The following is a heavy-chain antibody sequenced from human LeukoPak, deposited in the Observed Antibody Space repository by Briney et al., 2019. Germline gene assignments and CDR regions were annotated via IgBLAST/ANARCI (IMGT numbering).Heavy chain of an antibody. CDR3: ARGYGGNSGAFDI. V-gene: IGHV3-33*01. CDR1: QFTFRSYG. J-gene: IGHJ3*02. Sequence: GGSLRLSCAASQFTFRSYGMHWVRQAPGKGLEWVSVIWYDGSKKYYADSVKGRLTISRDNSKNTLYLQMNSLRAEDTAVYYCARGYGGNSGAFDIWGQGTMVTVSS. CDR2: IWYDGSKK. D-gene: IGHD4-23*01.